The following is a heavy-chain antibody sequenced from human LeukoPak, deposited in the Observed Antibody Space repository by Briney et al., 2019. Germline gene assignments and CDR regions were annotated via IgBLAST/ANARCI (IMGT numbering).Heavy chain of an antibody. CDR2: IIPIFGTA. J-gene: IGHJ4*02. Sequence: GAPVTVSCKASGGTLSSYAISWVRQAPGQGLEWMGGIIPIFGTANYAQKFQGRVTITADESTSTAYMELSSLRSEDTAVYYCARDLFYKKDSSGYGWGQGTLVTVSS. D-gene: IGHD3-22*01. CDR3: ARDLFYKKDSSGYG. CDR1: GGTLSSYA. V-gene: IGHV1-69*13.